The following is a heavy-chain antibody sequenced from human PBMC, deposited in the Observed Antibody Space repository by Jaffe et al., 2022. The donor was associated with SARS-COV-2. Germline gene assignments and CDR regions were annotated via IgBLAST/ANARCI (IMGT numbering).Heavy chain of an antibody. CDR3: AKQQLVAWGYFDF. D-gene: IGHD6-13*01. CDR1: GFMFSSYA. Sequence: EVQLLESGGGLVQPGGSLRLCCAASGFMFSSYAMTWVRQGPGKGLEWVSGISGSGGSTYYAVSVKGRFTISRDNSKNTLYLQMNSLRAEDTAVYYCAKQQLVAWGYFDFWGQGTLVTVSS. V-gene: IGHV3-23*01. J-gene: IGHJ4*02. CDR2: ISGSGGST.